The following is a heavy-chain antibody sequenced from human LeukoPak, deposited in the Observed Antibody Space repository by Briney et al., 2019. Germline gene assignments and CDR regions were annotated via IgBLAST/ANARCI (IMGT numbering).Heavy chain of an antibody. CDR3: ARDGPGYYDFWSGYYKGPYYYYGMDV. D-gene: IGHD3-3*01. Sequence: GRSLRLSCAASGFTFSSYSMNWVRQAPGKGLEWVSSISSSSSYIYYADSVKGRFTISRDNAKNSLYLQMNSLRAEDTAVYYCARDGPGYYDFWSGYYKGPYYYYGMDVWGQGTTVTVSS. CDR1: GFTFSSYS. CDR2: ISSSSSYI. J-gene: IGHJ6*02. V-gene: IGHV3-21*01.